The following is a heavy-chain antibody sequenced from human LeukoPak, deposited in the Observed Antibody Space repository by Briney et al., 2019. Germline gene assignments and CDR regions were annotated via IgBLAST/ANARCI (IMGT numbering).Heavy chain of an antibody. D-gene: IGHD5-24*01. CDR1: GLPLSNRG. J-gene: IGHJ6*03. CDR3: ARDTGDGYDPPNFFYYMGV. CDR2: ISYDGSNK. Sequence: HPGDPLTLSCAASGLPLSNRGMSWIRQAPGKGLEWVAVISYDGSNKYYTHPEKGRFTISQDSSNNTLYLQINTLSPEYPAVHYCARDTGDGYDPPNFFYYMGVGGKGTTVTVSS. V-gene: IGHV3-30*03.